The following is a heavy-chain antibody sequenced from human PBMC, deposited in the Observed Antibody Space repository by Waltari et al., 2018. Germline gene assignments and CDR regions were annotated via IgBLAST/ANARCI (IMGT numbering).Heavy chain of an antibody. CDR2: IKQDGSEK. CDR3: ARDGYYDFWSGYFDY. D-gene: IGHD3-3*01. V-gene: IGHV3-7*01. Sequence: EVQLVESGGGLVQPGGSLRLSCAASGFTFRSYWMSWVRPAPGKGLEWVANIKQDGSEKYYVDSVKGRFTISRDNAKNSRYLQMNSLRAEDTAVYYCARDGYYDFWSGYFDYWGQGTLVTVSS. CDR1: GFTFRSYW. J-gene: IGHJ4*02.